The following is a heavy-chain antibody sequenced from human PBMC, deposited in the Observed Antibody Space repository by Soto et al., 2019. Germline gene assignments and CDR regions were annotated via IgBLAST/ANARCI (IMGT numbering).Heavy chain of an antibody. CDR1: GFTFSTYA. CDR3: AREGRYYDSSGYYFDY. D-gene: IGHD3-22*01. Sequence: QVQLVESGGGVVQPGRSLRLSCAASGFTFSTYAIHWVRQAPVKGLEWVAVISDDGTNKYYADSVQGRFTISRDNSKNTLYLQMNSLRAEDTAVYYCAREGRYYDSSGYYFDYWGQGTLVAVSS. CDR2: ISDDGTNK. V-gene: IGHV3-30-3*01. J-gene: IGHJ4*02.